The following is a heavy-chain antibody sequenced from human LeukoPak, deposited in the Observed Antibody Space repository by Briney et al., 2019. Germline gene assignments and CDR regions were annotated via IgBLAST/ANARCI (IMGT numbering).Heavy chain of an antibody. CDR1: GFTFSSYA. CDR3: ARDWSSSGWYSEYFQR. J-gene: IGHJ1*01. CDR2: ISYDGSNK. D-gene: IGHD6-19*01. V-gene: IGHV3-30-3*01. Sequence: GGSLRLSCAASGFTFSSYAMHWVRQAPGKGLEWVAVISYDGSNKYYADSVKGRFTISRDNSKNTLYLQMNSLRAEDTAVYYCARDWSSSGWYSEYFQRWGQGTLVTVSS.